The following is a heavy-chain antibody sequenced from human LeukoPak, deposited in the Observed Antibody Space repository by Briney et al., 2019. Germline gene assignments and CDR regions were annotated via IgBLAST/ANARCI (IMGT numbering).Heavy chain of an antibody. V-gene: IGHV1-2*02. J-gene: IGHJ5*02. D-gene: IGHD6-6*01. Sequence: ASVKVSCKASGYTFTGYYMHWVRQAAGQGLEWMGWINPNSGGTNYAQKFQGRVTMTRDTSISTAYMELSRLRCDDTAVYYCARSTFSPYSSSSGQYNWFDPWGQGTLVTVSS. CDR2: INPNSGGT. CDR3: ARSTFSPYSSSSGQYNWFDP. CDR1: GYTFTGYY.